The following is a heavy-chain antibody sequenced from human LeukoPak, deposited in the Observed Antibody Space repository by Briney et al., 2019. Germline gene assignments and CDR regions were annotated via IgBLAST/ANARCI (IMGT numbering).Heavy chain of an antibody. CDR3: AGFWSETIGLGY. D-gene: IGHD3-3*01. V-gene: IGHV4-61*02. J-gene: IGHJ4*02. Sequence: SETLSLTCTVSGGSISSGSYYWSWIRQPAGKGLEWIGRIYTSGSTNHNPSLKSRVTISVDTSKNQFSLKLSSVTAADTAVYYCAGFWSETIGLGYWGQGTLVTVSS. CDR2: IYTSGST. CDR1: GGSISSGSYY.